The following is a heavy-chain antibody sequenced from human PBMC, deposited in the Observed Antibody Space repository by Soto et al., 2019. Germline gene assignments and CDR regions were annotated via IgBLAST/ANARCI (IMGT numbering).Heavy chain of an antibody. J-gene: IGHJ3*02. CDR2: IYYTGTT. CDR3: ARAPTTADAFDI. CDR1: GGSISSCGYY. V-gene: IGHV4-31*03. Sequence: SETLSLTCTVSGGSISSCGYYWSWIRQNPGKGLEWIGYIYYTGTTDYNPSLKSRVTISVDTPKNQFSLKLYSVTAADTAVYYCARAPTTADAFDIWGQGPMVTVSS.